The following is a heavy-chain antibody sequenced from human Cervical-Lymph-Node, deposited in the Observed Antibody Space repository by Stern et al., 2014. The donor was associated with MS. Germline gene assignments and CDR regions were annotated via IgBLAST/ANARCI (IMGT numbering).Heavy chain of an antibody. J-gene: IGHJ3*02. CDR1: GFTFSNAW. D-gene: IGHD3-3*01. CDR2: IKSKNDGGTT. Sequence: EVQLVESGGGLVKPGGSLRLSCAASGFTFSNAWMSWVRQAPGKGLEWVGRIKSKNDGGTTDYAAPVKGRFTISRDDSKNTLYLQMNSLKTEDTAVYYCTTDVTVLRFLEWLNGDAFDIWGQGTMVTVSS. CDR3: TTDVTVLRFLEWLNGDAFDI. V-gene: IGHV3-15*01.